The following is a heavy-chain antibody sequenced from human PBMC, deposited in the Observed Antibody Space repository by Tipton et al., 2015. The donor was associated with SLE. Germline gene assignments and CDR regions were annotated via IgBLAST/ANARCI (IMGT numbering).Heavy chain of an antibody. CDR1: GASITRSDYY. D-gene: IGHD4/OR15-4a*01. CDR3: ARGRLVLPFDY. V-gene: IGHV4-39*02. Sequence: TLSLTCTVSGASITRSDYYWDWIRQPPGKGLEWIANIYFSGNTYYNPSLKSRVTISVDTSKNQFSLTLNSVTAADTAVYYCARGRLVLPFDYWGQGTLVSVSS. J-gene: IGHJ4*02. CDR2: IYFSGNT.